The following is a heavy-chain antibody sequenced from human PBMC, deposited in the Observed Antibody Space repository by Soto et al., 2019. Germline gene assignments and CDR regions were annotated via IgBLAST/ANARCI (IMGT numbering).Heavy chain of an antibody. D-gene: IGHD6-13*01. CDR2: ISYDGSNK. CDR3: ARDSVAAAGMWYFDY. J-gene: IGHJ4*02. CDR1: GFTFSSYA. Sequence: QVQLVESGGGVVQPGRSLRLSCAASGFTFSSYAMHWVRQAPGKGLEWVAVISYDGSNKYYADSVKGRFTISRDNSKNTLYLQMNSRRAEDTAVYYWARDSVAAAGMWYFDYWGQGTLVTVSS. V-gene: IGHV3-30-3*01.